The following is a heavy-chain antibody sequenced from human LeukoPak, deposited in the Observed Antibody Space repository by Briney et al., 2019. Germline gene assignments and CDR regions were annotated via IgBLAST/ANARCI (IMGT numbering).Heavy chain of an antibody. CDR3: ARAERGYSYGYVGY. J-gene: IGHJ4*02. V-gene: IGHV4-61*02. CDR2: IYTSGST. CDR1: GGPISSGSYY. Sequence: SQTLSLTCTVSGGPISSGSYYWSWIRQPAGKGLEWIGRIYTSGSTNYNPSLKSRVTISVDTSKNQFSLKLSSVPAADTAVYYCARAERGYSYGYVGYWGQGTLVTVSS. D-gene: IGHD5-18*01.